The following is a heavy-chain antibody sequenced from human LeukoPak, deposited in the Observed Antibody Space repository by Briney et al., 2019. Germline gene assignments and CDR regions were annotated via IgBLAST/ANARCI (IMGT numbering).Heavy chain of an antibody. CDR3: ARDGGVGLLWFGELLHGMDV. CDR2: INPDSGGT. Sequence: APVKVSCKASGYTFTGYYMHWVRQAPGQGLEWMGWINPDSGGTNYAQKFQGRVTMTRDTSISTAYMELSRLRSDDTAVYYCARDGGVGLLWFGELLHGMDVWGQGTTVTVSS. V-gene: IGHV1-2*02. CDR1: GYTFTGYY. J-gene: IGHJ6*02. D-gene: IGHD3-10*01.